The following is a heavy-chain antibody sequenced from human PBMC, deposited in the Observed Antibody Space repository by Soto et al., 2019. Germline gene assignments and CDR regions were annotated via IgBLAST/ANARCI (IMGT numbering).Heavy chain of an antibody. J-gene: IGHJ4*02. CDR2: IYWDDDK. V-gene: IGHV2-5*02. CDR3: ARRRRAAGGYYFDY. Sequence: QITLKESGPTLVKPTQTLTLTCSFSGFSLSTSGVGVGWIRQPPGKALEWLALIYWDDDKRYSPSLERRLTTTRDTSKNQVVLTMTTMNPADTATYYCARRRRAAGGYYFDYWGQGALITVSS. CDR1: GFSLSTSGVG. D-gene: IGHD6-13*01.